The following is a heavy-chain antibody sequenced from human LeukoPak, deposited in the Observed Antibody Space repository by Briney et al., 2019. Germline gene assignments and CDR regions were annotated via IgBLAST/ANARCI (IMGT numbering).Heavy chain of an antibody. CDR2: ISPYNGNT. J-gene: IGHJ4*02. V-gene: IGHV1-18*01. D-gene: IGHD3-10*01. Sequence: ASVKVSCKASGYTFTSYGISWVRQAPGQGLEWMGWISPYNGNTKYKQSLQGRFTMSTDASTTTAYLEMTGLTSDDTAVYYCAREINGAFDYWGQGTVVTVSS. CDR3: AREINGAFDY. CDR1: GYTFTSYG.